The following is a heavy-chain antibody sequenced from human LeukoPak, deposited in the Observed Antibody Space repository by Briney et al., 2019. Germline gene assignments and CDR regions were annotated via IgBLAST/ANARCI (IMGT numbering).Heavy chain of an antibody. D-gene: IGHD1-14*01. CDR3: VRKFATGD. V-gene: IGHV3-74*01. J-gene: IGHJ4*02. CDR2: VKSDGTAT. CDR1: GFTFSSHL. Sequence: GSLRLSCAASGFTFSSHLMHWVRQAQGTGLVWVSSVKSDGTATNYADSVKGRFIISRDNAKNTLYLQMNSLRVEDTAVYYCVRKFATGDWGQGTLVTVSS.